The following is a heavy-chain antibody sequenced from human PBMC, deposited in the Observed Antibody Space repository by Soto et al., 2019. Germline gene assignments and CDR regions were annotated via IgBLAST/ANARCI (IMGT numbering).Heavy chain of an antibody. CDR1: GFTFSSYS. D-gene: IGHD3-3*01. Sequence: GGSLRLSCAASGFTFSSYSMNWVRQAPGKELEWVSSISGSSSCTYYADSVKGRFTISRDNSKNTLYLQMNSLRAEDTAVYYCAKDGRNYDFWSGYPRSYYYGMDVWGQGTTVTVSS. J-gene: IGHJ6*02. CDR3: AKDGRNYDFWSGYPRSYYYGMDV. V-gene: IGHV3-23*01. CDR2: ISGSSSCT.